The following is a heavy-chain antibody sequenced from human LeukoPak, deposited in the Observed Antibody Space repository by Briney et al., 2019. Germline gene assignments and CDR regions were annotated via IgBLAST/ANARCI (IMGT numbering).Heavy chain of an antibody. CDR2: INPNSGDT. CDR3: ARFPRFGELLSRTETTTLTILGFDP. Sequence: GASVKVSCKTSGYTFTAYYIHWVRQAPGQGLEWMGWINPNSGDTDYAQKFQGRVTMTRDTSIGTGYMDLTRLRSDDTAVYYCARFPRFGELLSRTETTTLTILGFDPWGQGTLVTVSS. V-gene: IGHV1-2*02. D-gene: IGHD3-10*01. CDR1: GYTFTAYY. J-gene: IGHJ5*02.